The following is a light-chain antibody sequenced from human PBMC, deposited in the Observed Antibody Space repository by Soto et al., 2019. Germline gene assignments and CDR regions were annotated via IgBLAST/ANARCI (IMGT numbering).Light chain of an antibody. V-gene: IGLV2-23*02. J-gene: IGLJ1*01. CDR3: CSYAGSSSAYV. CDR1: SSDVGSYNV. CDR2: EVS. Sequence: QSALTQPASVSGAPGQSITISCTGTSSDVGSYNVVSWYQQHPGKAPKPLIYEVSKRPSGVSDRFSGSKSGDTASLTISGLQAEDEADYHCCSYAGSSSAYVFGTGPKVTVL.